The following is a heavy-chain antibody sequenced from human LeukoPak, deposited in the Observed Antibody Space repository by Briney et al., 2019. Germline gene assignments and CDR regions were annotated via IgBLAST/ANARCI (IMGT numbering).Heavy chain of an antibody. CDR2: IKQDGSVK. D-gene: IGHD2-21*02. J-gene: IGHJ3*02. Sequence: GGSLRLSCAASGFTFSSYWMSWVRQAPGKGLEWVANIKQDGSVKYYVDSVKGRFTISRDNAKNSLYLQMNSLRAEDTAVYYCARELLNVVVTAADAFDIWGQGTMVTVSS. CDR1: GFTFSSYW. CDR3: ARELLNVVVTAADAFDI. V-gene: IGHV3-7*01.